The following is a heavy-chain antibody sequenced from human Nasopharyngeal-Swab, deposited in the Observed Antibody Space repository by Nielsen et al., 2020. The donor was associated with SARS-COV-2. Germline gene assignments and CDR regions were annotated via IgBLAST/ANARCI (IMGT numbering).Heavy chain of an antibody. V-gene: IGHV3-23*01. CDR2: ISGSGGNT. J-gene: IGHJ4*02. Sequence: GESLKISYAASGFTFSSYAMSWVRQAPGKGLEWVSAISGSGGNTYYADSVKGRFTISRDNPKNTLYLQMNSLRAEDTAVYYCAAGGDSSSSAFDYWGQGTLVTVSS. CDR1: GFTFSSYA. D-gene: IGHD6-6*01. CDR3: AAGGDSSSSAFDY.